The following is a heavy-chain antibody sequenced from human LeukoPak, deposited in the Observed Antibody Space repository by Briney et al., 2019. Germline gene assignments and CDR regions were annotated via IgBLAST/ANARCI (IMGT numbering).Heavy chain of an antibody. CDR2: ISWNSGSI. D-gene: IGHD2-15*01. J-gene: IGHJ4*02. V-gene: IGHV3-9*01. Sequence: PGRSLRLSCAASGFTFDDYAMHWVRQAPGKGLEWVSGISWNSGSIGYADSVKGRFTISRDNAKNSLYLQMNSLRAEDTAVYYCAKATQDIVVVVAVFLDYWGQGTLVTVSS. CDR3: AKATQDIVVVVAVFLDY. CDR1: GFTFDDYA.